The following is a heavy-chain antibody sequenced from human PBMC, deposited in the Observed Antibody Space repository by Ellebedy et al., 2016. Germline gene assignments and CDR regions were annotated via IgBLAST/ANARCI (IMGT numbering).Heavy chain of an antibody. V-gene: IGHV1-2*02. J-gene: IGHJ6*03. CDR3: ASSTRWELLRDYYYYYMDV. CDR2: INPNSDGT. D-gene: IGHD1-26*01. CDR1: GYTFTGYY. Sequence: ASVKVSXXASGYTFTGYYMHWVRQAPGQGLEWMGWINPNSDGTNYAQKFQGRVTMTRDTSISTAYMELSSLRSEDTAVYYCASSTRWELLRDYYYYYMDVWGKGTTVTVSS.